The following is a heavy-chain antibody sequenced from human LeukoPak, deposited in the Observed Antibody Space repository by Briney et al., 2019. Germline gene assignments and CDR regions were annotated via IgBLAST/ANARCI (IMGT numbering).Heavy chain of an antibody. V-gene: IGHV4-34*01. D-gene: IGHD1-20*01. CDR2: INHSGST. CDR3: ARGGIIGTTNNWFDP. Sequence: PGGSLRLSCAASGFTFSDYYMSWIRQAPGKGLEWIGEINHSGSTYYNPSLKSRITMSVDTSENQFSLRLSFVTAADTAMYYCARGGIIGTTNNWFDPWGQATLVTVSS. CDR1: GFTFSDYY. J-gene: IGHJ5*02.